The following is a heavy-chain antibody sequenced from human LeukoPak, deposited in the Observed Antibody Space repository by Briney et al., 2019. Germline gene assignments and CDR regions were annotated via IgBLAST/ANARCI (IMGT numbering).Heavy chain of an antibody. CDR1: GCTFTGYY. V-gene: IGHV1-2*02. J-gene: IGHJ4*02. Sequence: ASVKVSCKASGCTFTGYYMHWVRQAPGQGLEWMGWINPNSGGTNYAQKFQGRVTMTRDTSISTAYMELSRLRSDDTAVYYCARDPGTRRNYAGYYFGYWGQGTLVTVSS. CDR2: INPNSGGT. CDR3: ARDPGTRRNYAGYYFGY. D-gene: IGHD1-7*01.